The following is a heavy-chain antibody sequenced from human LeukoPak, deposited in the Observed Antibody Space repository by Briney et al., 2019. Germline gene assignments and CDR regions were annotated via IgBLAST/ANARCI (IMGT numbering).Heavy chain of an antibody. D-gene: IGHD3-10*01. J-gene: IGHJ4*02. CDR3: ARDGEYGTGSYYRGSFDY. CDR1: GYSFTAFY. V-gene: IGHV1-2*02. CDR2: IHPRSGDT. Sequence: GASVKVSCKAPGYSFTAFYIHWVRQAPGQGLEWMGWIHPRSGDTRYAQKFQGRVTMARDTSISTVYMDLSSLGSDDTAVYYCARDGEYGTGSYYRGSFDYWGQGILVTVSS.